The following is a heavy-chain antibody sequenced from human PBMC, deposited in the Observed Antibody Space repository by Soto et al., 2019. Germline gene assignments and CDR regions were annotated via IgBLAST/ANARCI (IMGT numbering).Heavy chain of an antibody. CDR1: GYTFTSYA. J-gene: IGHJ6*02. Sequence: ASVKVSCKASGYTFTSYAMHWVRQAPGQRLEWMGWINAGNGNTKYSQKFQGRVTITRDTSASTAYMELSSLRSEDTAVYYCARGGCSSTRCYYSYYYYGMDVWGQGTTVTVS. CDR2: INAGNGNT. CDR3: ARGGCSSTRCYYSYYYYGMDV. D-gene: IGHD2-2*01. V-gene: IGHV1-3*01.